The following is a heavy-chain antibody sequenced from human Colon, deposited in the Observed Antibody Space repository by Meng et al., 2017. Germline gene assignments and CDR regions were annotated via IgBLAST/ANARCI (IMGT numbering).Heavy chain of an antibody. V-gene: IGHV4-34*01. CDR1: GGSFSGYY. J-gene: IGHJ5*02. CDR2: INHSGST. D-gene: IGHD5-12*01. CDR3: ARGRYSGYLP. Sequence: QVELQKGGAVLLKPSETLPLTCAVYGGSFSGYYWSWIRQPPGKGLEWIGEINHSGSTNYNPSLKSRVTISVDTSKNQFSLKLSSVTAADTAVYYCARGRYSGYLPWGQGTLVTVSS.